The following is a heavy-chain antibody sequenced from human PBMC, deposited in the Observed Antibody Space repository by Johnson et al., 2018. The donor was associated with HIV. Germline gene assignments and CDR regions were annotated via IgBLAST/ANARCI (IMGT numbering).Heavy chain of an antibody. D-gene: IGHD5-24*01. CDR2: IKQDGSEK. V-gene: IGHV3-7*01. CDR1: GFTISSYW. J-gene: IGHJ3*02. CDR3: ARACRDGYTCDAFDI. Sequence: VQLVESGGGLVQPGGSLRLSCAASGFTISSYWMSWVRQAPGKGLEWVAHIKQDGSEKYYVDSVRGRFPISRDNAKNSLYLQMNSLRAEDTAVYYCARACRDGYTCDAFDIWGQGTMVTVSS.